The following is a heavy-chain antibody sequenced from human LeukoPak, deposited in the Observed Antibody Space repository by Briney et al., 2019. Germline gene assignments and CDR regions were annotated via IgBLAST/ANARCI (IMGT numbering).Heavy chain of an antibody. Sequence: PSETLSLTCTVSGDSVSNDKYYWGWIRQPPGKGLEWIGSIYYSGSTYYNPSLNSRVTISVDTSKNQFSLKLSSVTAVDTAVYCCARLGWWDSWGQGTLVTVSS. CDR1: GDSVSNDKYY. CDR2: IYYSGST. CDR3: ARLGWWDS. V-gene: IGHV4-39*01. J-gene: IGHJ4*02. D-gene: IGHD2-15*01.